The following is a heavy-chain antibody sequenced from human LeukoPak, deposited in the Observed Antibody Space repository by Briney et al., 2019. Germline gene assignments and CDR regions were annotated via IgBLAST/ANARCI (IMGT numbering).Heavy chain of an antibody. CDR1: GGSISSGGYY. J-gene: IGHJ4*02. CDR3: AVGIAVAGVDY. D-gene: IGHD6-19*01. Sequence: SETLSLTCTVSGGSISSGGYYWSWIRQPPGKGLEWIGYIYHSGSTYYNPSLKSRVTISVDRSKNQFSLKLSSVTAADTAVYYCAVGIAVAGVDYWGQGTLVTVSS. V-gene: IGHV4-30-2*01. CDR2: IYHSGST.